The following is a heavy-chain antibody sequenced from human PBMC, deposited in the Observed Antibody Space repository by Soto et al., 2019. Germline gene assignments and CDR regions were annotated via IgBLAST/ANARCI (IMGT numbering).Heavy chain of an antibody. CDR1: GFTFSDYY. V-gene: IGHV3-11*01. CDR2: ISSSGSII. Sequence: GGSLRLSCAASGFTFSDYYMSWIRQAPGKGLEWVSYISSSGSIIYYADSVKGRFTISRDNARNSLYLQLNSLRAEDTAVYYCARDQGYYDSSGYFDYWGQGTLVTVS. D-gene: IGHD3-22*01. J-gene: IGHJ4*02. CDR3: ARDQGYYDSSGYFDY.